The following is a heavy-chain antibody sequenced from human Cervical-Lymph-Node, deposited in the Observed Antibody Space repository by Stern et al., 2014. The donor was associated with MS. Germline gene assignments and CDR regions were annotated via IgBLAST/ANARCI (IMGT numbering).Heavy chain of an antibody. Sequence: GQLVQSGAGVKKPGSSGKVSCKASGGTFDSYAINWVRQAPGQGLEWMGRIIPIVGTTNYAQQFQGRVTITADESTSTAYMELSSLRSEDTAVYYCARLHDLSPRGMDVWGQGTTVTVSS. CDR1: GGTFDSYA. D-gene: IGHD3-3*01. J-gene: IGHJ6*02. CDR2: IIPIVGTT. CDR3: ARLHDLSPRGMDV. V-gene: IGHV1-69*18.